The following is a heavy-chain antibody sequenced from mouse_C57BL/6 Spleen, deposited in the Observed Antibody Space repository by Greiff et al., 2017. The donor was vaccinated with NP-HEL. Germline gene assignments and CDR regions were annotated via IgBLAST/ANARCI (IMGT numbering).Heavy chain of an antibody. CDR2: INPNNGGT. CDR3: ARERGDAY. V-gene: IGHV1-26*01. CDR1: GYTFTDYY. D-gene: IGHD3-3*01. Sequence: EVQLQQSGPELVKPGASVKISCKASGYTFTDYYMNWVKQSPGKSLEWIGDINPNNGGTSYNQKFKGKATLTVDKSSSTAYMELRSLTSEDSAVYYCARERGDAYWGQGTLVTVSA. J-gene: IGHJ3*01.